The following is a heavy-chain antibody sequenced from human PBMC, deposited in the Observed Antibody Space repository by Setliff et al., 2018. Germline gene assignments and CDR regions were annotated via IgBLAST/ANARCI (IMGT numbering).Heavy chain of an antibody. CDR2: IIPILGIA. D-gene: IGHD5-12*01. CDR3: ARSSPDGYNLGYYYYGMDV. CDR1: GGTFSSYA. Sequence: GASVKVSCKASGGTFSSYAISWVRQAPGQGLEWMGGIIPILGIANYAQKFQGRVTITADESTSTAYMELSSLRSEDMAVYYCARSSPDGYNLGYYYYGMDVWGQGTTVTVSS. V-gene: IGHV1-69*10. J-gene: IGHJ6*02.